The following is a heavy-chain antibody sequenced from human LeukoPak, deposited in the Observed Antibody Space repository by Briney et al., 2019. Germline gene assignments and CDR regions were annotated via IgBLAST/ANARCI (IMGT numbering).Heavy chain of an antibody. CDR3: ARDPQHMIVVPAAPPDDAFDI. J-gene: IGHJ3*02. Sequence: PSETLSLTCTVSGGSISSGGYYWSWIRQPPGKGLEWIGYIYHSGSTYYNPSLKSRVTISVDRSKNQFSLKLSSVTAADTAVYYCARDPQHMIVVPAAPPDDAFDIWGQGTMVTVSS. CDR2: IYHSGST. D-gene: IGHD3-22*01. V-gene: IGHV4-30-2*01. CDR1: GGSISSGGYY.